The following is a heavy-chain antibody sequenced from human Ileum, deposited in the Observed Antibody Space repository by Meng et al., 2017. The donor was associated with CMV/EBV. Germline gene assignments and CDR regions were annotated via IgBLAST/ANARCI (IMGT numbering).Heavy chain of an antibody. V-gene: IGHV4-39*07. CDR1: GGSISDSSYF. J-gene: IGHJ5*02. CDR3: ARGIEA. D-gene: IGHD2/OR15-2a*01. CDR2: VSYGGKS. Sequence: GSLRLSCTVSGGSISDSSYFWGWIRQPPGKGLEWIGSVSYGGKSYYSRTLESRVTVSLDTSKDQFFLRLNSMTAADTAVYYCARGIEAWGQGILVTGSS.